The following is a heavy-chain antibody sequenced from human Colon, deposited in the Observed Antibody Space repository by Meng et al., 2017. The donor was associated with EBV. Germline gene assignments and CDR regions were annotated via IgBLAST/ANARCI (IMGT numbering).Heavy chain of an antibody. Sequence: QWGPGLFKPSELLSPTCGVSGGSLSGYDWSWIRHFPGRTLEFVGDINHSGSANYNPSLRSRVTISVDTSKNQIFLNLHSVTAADTAVYHCARTFGYCSNNNCPRTLGYWGQGTLVTVSS. CDR2: INHSGSA. V-gene: IGHV4-34*01. J-gene: IGHJ4*02. CDR1: GGSLSGYD. D-gene: IGHD2-2*03. CDR3: ARTFGYCSNNNCPRTLGY.